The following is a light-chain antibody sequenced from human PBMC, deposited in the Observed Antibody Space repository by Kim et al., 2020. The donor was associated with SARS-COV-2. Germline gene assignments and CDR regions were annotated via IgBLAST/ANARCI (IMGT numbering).Light chain of an antibody. Sequence: LSASVGDRVAITGQAGQDITNCLNWYQQRPGKAPRLLIYDASTLEAGVPSRFRGSGSGTEFTFTITSLQPEDIATYYCQQCAHPHSLGQGTKLEI. V-gene: IGKV1-33*01. CDR1: QDITNC. CDR3: QQCAHPHS. J-gene: IGKJ2*01. CDR2: DAS.